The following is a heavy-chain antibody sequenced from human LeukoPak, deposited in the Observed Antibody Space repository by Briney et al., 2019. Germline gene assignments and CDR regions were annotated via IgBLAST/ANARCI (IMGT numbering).Heavy chain of an antibody. Sequence: GASVKVSCKVSGYTFTGYYMHWVRQAPGQGLEWMGWINLNSGGTKYAQKLQGRVTMTRDTSISAAYMELSRLRSDDTAVYYCARAGKVLISMVRGALASRDGFDIWGQGTMVTVSS. CDR3: ARAGKVLISMVRGALASRDGFDI. V-gene: IGHV1-2*02. D-gene: IGHD3-10*01. CDR2: INLNSGGT. J-gene: IGHJ3*02. CDR1: GYTFTGYY.